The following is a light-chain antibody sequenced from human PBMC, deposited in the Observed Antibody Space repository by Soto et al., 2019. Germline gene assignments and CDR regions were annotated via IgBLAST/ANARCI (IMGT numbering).Light chain of an antibody. Sequence: DIVMTQSPLSLPVTSGEPASISCRSSQSLLHGNGYNYLEWYLQKPGQSPQLLIYLGSNRDSGVPDRFSGSGSGTDFTLKISRVEAEAVGIYYCMQALQTPYTFGQGTKVEVK. CDR2: LGS. CDR3: MQALQTPYT. CDR1: QSLLHGNGYNY. V-gene: IGKV2-28*01. J-gene: IGKJ2*01.